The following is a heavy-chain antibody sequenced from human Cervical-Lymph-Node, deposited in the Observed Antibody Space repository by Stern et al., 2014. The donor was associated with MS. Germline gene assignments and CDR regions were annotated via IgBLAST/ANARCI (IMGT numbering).Heavy chain of an antibody. V-gene: IGHV4-34*01. CDR1: GGSFSGYY. J-gene: IGHJ4*02. D-gene: IGHD6-13*01. CDR3: ARPQGSSSWIRI. CDR2: INKRGST. Sequence: QVQLQQWGAGLLKPSETLSLTCAVYGGSFSGYYWSWIRQPPGKGLEWIGEINKRGSTHYNPPHKVRVTITVDTSKKQFSLKLSSVTAADTAVYYCARPQGSSSWIRIWGQGTLVTVSS.